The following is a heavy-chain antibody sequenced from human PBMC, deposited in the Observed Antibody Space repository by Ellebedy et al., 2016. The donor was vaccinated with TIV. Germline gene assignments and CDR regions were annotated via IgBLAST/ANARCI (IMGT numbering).Heavy chain of an antibody. V-gene: IGHV1-18*01. CDR1: GYTFSNYD. Sequence: AASVNVSCKGSGYTFSNYDIAWVRQSPGQGLEWMGWIFNGNTYYAQKFQGRVTMTTDTSTNTAYMELRSLRSDDTAMYFCARNGGGLGYWGQGTLVTGSS. CDR2: IFNGNT. CDR3: ARNGGGLGY. D-gene: IGHD2-8*01. J-gene: IGHJ4*02.